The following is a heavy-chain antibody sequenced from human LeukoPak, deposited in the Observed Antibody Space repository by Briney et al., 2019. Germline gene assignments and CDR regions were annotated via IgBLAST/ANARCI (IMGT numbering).Heavy chain of an antibody. Sequence: SETLSLTCTVSGGSISSYYWSWIRQPPGKGLEWIGYIYNSGSTNYNPSLKSRVTISVDTSKNQFSLKLSSVTAADTAVYYCARDRYRYGYYYYYGMDVWGQGTTVTVSS. CDR3: ARDRYRYGYYYYYGMDV. CDR2: IYNSGST. CDR1: GGSISSYY. V-gene: IGHV4-59*01. J-gene: IGHJ6*02. D-gene: IGHD5-18*01.